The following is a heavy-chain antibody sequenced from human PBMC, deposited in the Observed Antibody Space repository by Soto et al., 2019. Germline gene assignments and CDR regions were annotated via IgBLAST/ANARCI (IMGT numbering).Heavy chain of an antibody. CDR2: ISYDATNK. J-gene: IGHJ4*02. Sequence: QVQLVESGGGVVQPGTSLRLSCAASGFTFRTYAMHWVRQAPGKGLEWLAVISYDATNKYYADYVKGRFTISRDNSKNTLHLQMNTLRAEDTALYHCSRDGGDYWGQGTPVIVSS. D-gene: IGHD3-16*01. V-gene: IGHV3-30-3*01. CDR1: GFTFRTYA. CDR3: SRDGGDY.